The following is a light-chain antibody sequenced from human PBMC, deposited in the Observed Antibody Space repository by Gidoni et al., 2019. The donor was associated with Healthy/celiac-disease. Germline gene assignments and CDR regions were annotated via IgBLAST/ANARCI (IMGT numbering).Light chain of an antibody. J-gene: IGKJ1*01. Sequence: ERVMTQSPATLSVSPGERATLSCRASQSVSSNLAWYQQKPGQAPRLLIYGASTRATGIPARFSGSGSGTEFTLTISSLQSEDFAVYYCQQCNNWPPTFGQGTKVEIK. CDR2: GAS. V-gene: IGKV3-15*01. CDR1: QSVSSN. CDR3: QQCNNWPPT.